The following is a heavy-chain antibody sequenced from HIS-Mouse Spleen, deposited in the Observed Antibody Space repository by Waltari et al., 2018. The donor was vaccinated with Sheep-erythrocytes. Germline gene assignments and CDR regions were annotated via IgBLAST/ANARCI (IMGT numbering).Heavy chain of an antibody. V-gene: IGHV4-34*01. CDR2: INHSGST. D-gene: IGHD3-9*01. J-gene: IGHJ4*02. CDR3: ARGGRRTGFDY. CDR1: GGSFSGYY. Sequence: QVQLQQWGAGLLKPSETLSLTCAVYGGSFSGYYWSWIRQPPGKGLEWIGEINHSGSTNSNPPLRRRVTISVETSKNQFSLKLSSVTAADTAVYYCARGGRRTGFDYWGQGTLVTVSS.